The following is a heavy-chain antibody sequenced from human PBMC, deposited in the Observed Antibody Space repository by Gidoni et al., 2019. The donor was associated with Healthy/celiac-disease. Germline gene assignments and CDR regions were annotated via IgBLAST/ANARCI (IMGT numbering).Heavy chain of an antibody. CDR3: ARAVVGCSSTSCYYSYYMDV. CDR2: INHSGST. V-gene: IGHV4-34*01. CDR1: GGSFSGYY. D-gene: IGHD2-2*01. Sequence: QVQLQQWGAGLLKPSETLSLTCAVYGGSFSGYYWRWIRQPPGKGLEWIGEINHSGSTNYNPSLKSRVTISVDTSKNQFSLKLSSVTAADTAVYYCARAVVGCSSTSCYYSYYMDVWGKGTTVTVSS. J-gene: IGHJ6*03.